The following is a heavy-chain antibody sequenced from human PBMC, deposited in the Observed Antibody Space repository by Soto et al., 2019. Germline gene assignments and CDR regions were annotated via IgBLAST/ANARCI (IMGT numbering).Heavy chain of an antibody. CDR1: GFSLSTSGVG. CDR2: IYWDDDQ. J-gene: IGHJ5*02. CDR3: AHSLWHGYKSWFDP. D-gene: IGHD3-3*01. Sequence: QITLRESGPTRVKPTQTLTLTCTFAGFSLSTSGVGVGWIRQPPGKALEWLALIYWDDDQRYNPCLQTRLTNTKDISRNQVVLTMANMDPVDTATYFCAHSLWHGYKSWFDPWGQGTLVTVSS. V-gene: IGHV2-5*02.